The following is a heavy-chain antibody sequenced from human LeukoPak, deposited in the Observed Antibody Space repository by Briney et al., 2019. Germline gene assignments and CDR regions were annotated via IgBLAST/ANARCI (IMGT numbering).Heavy chain of an antibody. Sequence: ASVKVSCKASGGTFSSYAISWVRQAPGQGLEWMGRIIPILGIANYAQKFQGRVTITADKSTSTAYMELSSLRSEDTAVYYCVPSMVRGSPPYYFDYWGQGTLVAVSS. CDR2: IIPILGIA. D-gene: IGHD3-10*01. CDR3: VPSMVRGSPPYYFDY. V-gene: IGHV1-69*04. J-gene: IGHJ4*02. CDR1: GGTFSSYA.